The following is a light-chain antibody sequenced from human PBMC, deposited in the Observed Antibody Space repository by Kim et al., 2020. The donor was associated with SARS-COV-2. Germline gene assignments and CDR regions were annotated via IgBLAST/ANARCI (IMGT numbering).Light chain of an antibody. CDR3: QAWDSSTNYV. CDR2: QES. V-gene: IGLV3-1*01. J-gene: IGLJ1*01. CDR1: KLGDKY. Sequence: SYELTQPPSVSVSPGQTASISCSGDKLGDKYVCWYQQKPGQSPVLVIYQESKRPSGIPERFSGSHSGNTATLTIGGTQAMDEADYYCQAWDSSTNYVFGTGTKVTVL.